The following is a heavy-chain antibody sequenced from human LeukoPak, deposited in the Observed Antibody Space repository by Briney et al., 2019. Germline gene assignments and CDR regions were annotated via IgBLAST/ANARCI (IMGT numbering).Heavy chain of an antibody. V-gene: IGHV3-20*04. CDR1: GFTFDDYG. D-gene: IGHD2-15*01. Sequence: PGGSLRLSCAASGFTFDDYGMSWVRQAPGQGLKWVSGINWNGGSTGYADSVKGRFTISRDNAKNSLYLQMNSLRAEDTALYYCARDGGYCSGGSCFYLDYWGQGTLVTVSS. CDR3: ARDGGYCSGGSCFYLDY. J-gene: IGHJ4*02. CDR2: INWNGGST.